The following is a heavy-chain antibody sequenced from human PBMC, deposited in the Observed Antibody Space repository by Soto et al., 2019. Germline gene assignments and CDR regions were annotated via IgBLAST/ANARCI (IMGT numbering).Heavy chain of an antibody. V-gene: IGHV3-30-3*01. Sequence: QVQLVESGGGVVQPGRSLRLSCAASGFTFSSYAMHWVRQAPGKGLEWVAVISYDGSNKYYADSVKGRFTISRDNSKNPLYLHMSCLGAEDTAVYYCAREELQVWLLGDALSVDYWGQGTLVTVSS. CDR3: AREELQVWLLGDALSVDY. J-gene: IGHJ4*02. CDR2: ISYDGSNK. CDR1: GFTFSSYA. D-gene: IGHD5-18*01.